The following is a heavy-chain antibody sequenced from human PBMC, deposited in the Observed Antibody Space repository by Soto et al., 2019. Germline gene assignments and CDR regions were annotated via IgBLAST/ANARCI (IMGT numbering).Heavy chain of an antibody. Sequence: EVQLLESGGGLEQPGGSLRLSCIASGLTFRNYPMSWVRQVPGKGLEWVAGISGSGGTTYYADSVKGRFTISRDNSKDTVFLQINSLRVEETAVSYCVKISQSRHYVVKDVVDIWGHWTMVSVSS. CDR2: ISGSGGTT. J-gene: IGHJ3*02. V-gene: IGHV3-23*01. D-gene: IGHD4-17*01. CDR3: VKISQSRHYVVKDVVDI. CDR1: GLTFRNYP.